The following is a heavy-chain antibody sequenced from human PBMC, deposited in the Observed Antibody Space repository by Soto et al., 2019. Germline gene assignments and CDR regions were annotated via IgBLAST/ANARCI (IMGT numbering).Heavy chain of an antibody. D-gene: IGHD3-10*01. Sequence: ASVKVSCKASGYTFTIYDINWVRQATGQGLEWMGWMNPNSGNTDYAQKLQGRVTMTTNTSMSTAYMELRSLRSDDTAVYYCARHEVLNYYGSGSYYNVVAHYYGMDVWGQGATVTVSS. CDR3: ARHEVLNYYGSGSYYNVVAHYYGMDV. CDR1: GYTFTIYD. J-gene: IGHJ6*02. V-gene: IGHV1-8*01. CDR2: MNPNSGNT.